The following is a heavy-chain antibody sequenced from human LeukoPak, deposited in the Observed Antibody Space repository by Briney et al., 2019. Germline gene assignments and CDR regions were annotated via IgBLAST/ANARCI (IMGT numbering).Heavy chain of an antibody. CDR1: GYTFTGYY. D-gene: IGHD3-10*01. J-gene: IGHJ6*03. CDR3: AREMYGSGTYYYMDV. CDR2: INPNSGGT. Sequence: ASVKVSCKASGYTFTGYYMHWVRQAPGQGLEWMGWINPNSGGTNYAQKFQGRVTMTRDTSISTAYMELSRLRSDDTAVYYCAREMYGSGTYYYMDVWGKGTTVTVSS. V-gene: IGHV1-2*02.